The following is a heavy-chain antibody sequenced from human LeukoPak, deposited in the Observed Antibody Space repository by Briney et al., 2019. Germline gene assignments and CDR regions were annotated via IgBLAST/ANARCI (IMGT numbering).Heavy chain of an antibody. CDR2: IKQDGSEK. V-gene: IGHV3-7*03. J-gene: IGHJ6*02. CDR1: GFTFSSYW. CDR3: AKVNYDSSGYFSSYYYYYGMDV. D-gene: IGHD3-22*01. Sequence: GGSLRLSCAASGFTFSSYWMSWVRQAPGKGLEWVANIKQDGSEKYYVDSVKGRFTISRDNAKNSLYLQMNSLRAEDTAVYYCAKVNYDSSGYFSSYYYYYGMDVWGQGTTVTVSS.